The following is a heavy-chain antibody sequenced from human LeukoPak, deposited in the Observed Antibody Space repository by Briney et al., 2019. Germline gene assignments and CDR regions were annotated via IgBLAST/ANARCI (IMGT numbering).Heavy chain of an antibody. V-gene: IGHV1-18*01. J-gene: IGHJ4*02. D-gene: IGHD6-13*01. Sequence: ASVKVSCTASGYTFTSYGISWVRQAPGQGLEWMGWNSAYNGNTNYAQKLQGRVTMTTDTSTSAAYMELRSLRSDDTAVYYCARVPYSSSWIPQSYFDYWGQGTLVTVSS. CDR3: ARVPYSSSWIPQSYFDY. CDR1: GYTFTSYG. CDR2: NSAYNGNT.